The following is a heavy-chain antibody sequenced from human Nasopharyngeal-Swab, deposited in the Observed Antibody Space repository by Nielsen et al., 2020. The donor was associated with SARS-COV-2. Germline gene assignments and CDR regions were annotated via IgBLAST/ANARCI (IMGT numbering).Heavy chain of an antibody. D-gene: IGHD5-24*01. J-gene: IGHJ3*02. CDR1: GYSFTSYW. Sequence: GASLQISCKGSGYSFTSYWIGWVRQMPGKGLEWMGIIYPGDSDTRYSPSFQGQVTISADKSISTAYLQWSSLKASDTAMYYCARRPEMATIRAFDIWGQGTMVTVSS. CDR3: ARRPEMATIRAFDI. V-gene: IGHV5-51*01. CDR2: IYPGDSDT.